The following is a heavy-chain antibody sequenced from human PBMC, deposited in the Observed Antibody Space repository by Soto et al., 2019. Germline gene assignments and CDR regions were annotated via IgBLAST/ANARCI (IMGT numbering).Heavy chain of an antibody. D-gene: IGHD2-21*02. V-gene: IGHV3-73*01. CDR3: TRSGSGGNSYDY. CDR1: GLTFSGSA. J-gene: IGHJ4*02. CDR2: IRSNANSYAT. Sequence: GGSLRLSCAASGLTFSGSAMHWVRQASGKGLVWVGRIRSNANSYATAYAASVKGRFTISRDDSKNTAYLQMQSQKTEDTAVYYSTRSGSGGNSYDYWGQGTQETV.